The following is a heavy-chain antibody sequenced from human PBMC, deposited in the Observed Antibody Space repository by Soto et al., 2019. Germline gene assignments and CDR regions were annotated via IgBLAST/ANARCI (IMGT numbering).Heavy chain of an antibody. CDR1: GFTFSDYY. J-gene: IGHJ6*02. V-gene: IGHV3-23*01. CDR2: ISGSGGST. Sequence: PGGSLRLSCAASGFTFSDYYMSWVRQAPGKGLEWVSAISGSGGSTYYADSVKGRFTISRDNPKNTLYLQMNSLRAEDTAVYYCAKAGPYYEGYYYYYGMDVWGQGTTVTVSS. CDR3: AKAGPYYEGYYYYYGMDV. D-gene: IGHD3-3*01.